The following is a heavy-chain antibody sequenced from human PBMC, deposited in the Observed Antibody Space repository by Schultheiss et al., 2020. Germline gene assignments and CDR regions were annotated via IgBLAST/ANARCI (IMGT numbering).Heavy chain of an antibody. CDR2: IYYSEST. CDR1: GGSISRSSYY. V-gene: IGHV4-39*01. Sequence: SVTLSLTCTVSGGSISRSSYYWGWIRQPPGGGLQWIGSIYYSESTYYNPSLKSRVTISVDTSKNQFSLKLSSVTAADTAVYYCARGPSSLFWGGNFQHWGQGTLVTVSS. J-gene: IGHJ1*01. CDR3: ARGPSSLFWGGNFQH. D-gene: IGHD3-16*01.